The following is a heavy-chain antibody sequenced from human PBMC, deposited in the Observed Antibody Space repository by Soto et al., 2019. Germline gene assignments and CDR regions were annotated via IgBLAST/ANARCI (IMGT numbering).Heavy chain of an antibody. J-gene: IGHJ4*02. CDR3: AREFIRGVDY. V-gene: IGHV1-2*02. D-gene: IGHD3-10*01. CDR2: INPNTGRT. CDR1: GYTFTDYY. Sequence: QVQLVQSGAEVKKPGASVKVSCKASGYTFTDYYMHWLRQPPGQGLEWMGWINPNTGRTLYGQNFQGRVSLTRGTSISTAYMELSRLSSDDTAVYYCAREFIRGVDYWGQGTLITVSS.